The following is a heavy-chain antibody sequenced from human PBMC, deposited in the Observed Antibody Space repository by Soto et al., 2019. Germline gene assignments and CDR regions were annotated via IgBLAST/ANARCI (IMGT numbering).Heavy chain of an antibody. Sequence: GGSLRLSCGASGFTFSNYYMSWIRQAPGKGLEWVSYISSTGRTIYYADSVKGRFTISRDNAKNSLYLQMNSLRDEDTAVYYCARDPGYNWNYVDYYYGMDVWGQGTTVTVSS. J-gene: IGHJ6*02. CDR2: ISSTGRTI. D-gene: IGHD1-7*01. V-gene: IGHV3-11*04. CDR1: GFTFSNYY. CDR3: ARDPGYNWNYVDYYYGMDV.